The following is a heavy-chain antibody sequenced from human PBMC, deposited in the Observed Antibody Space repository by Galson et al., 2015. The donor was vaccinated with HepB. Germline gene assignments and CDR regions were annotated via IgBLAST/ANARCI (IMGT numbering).Heavy chain of an antibody. Sequence: SLRLSCAGSGFTFGDYTMSWFRQAPGKGLEWVGSIRSEAHGGTTEYVASVKGRFTISRHDSKSVAYLQISSLTTEDTAMYYCTGDRRGGYGPFDYWGQGTLVTVSS. CDR2: IRSEAHGGTT. CDR1: GFTFGDYT. D-gene: IGHD5-12*01. J-gene: IGHJ4*02. V-gene: IGHV3-49*03. CDR3: TGDRRGGYGPFDY.